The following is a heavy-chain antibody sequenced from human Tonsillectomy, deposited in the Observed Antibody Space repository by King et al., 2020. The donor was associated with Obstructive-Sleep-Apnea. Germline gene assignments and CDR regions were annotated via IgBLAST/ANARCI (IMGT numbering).Heavy chain of an antibody. Sequence: VQLVESGGGLVQPGGSLRLSCAASGFTFRSYWMHWVRQAPGKGLEWVSRFTSDGSRATYADSVKGRFTISRDNAKNTLYLQMNSLRVEDTAVYYCALLPSASDPFDYWGQGTLVTVSS. CDR3: ALLPSASDPFDY. V-gene: IGHV3-74*03. CDR2: FTSDGSRA. J-gene: IGHJ4*02. CDR1: GFTFRSYW.